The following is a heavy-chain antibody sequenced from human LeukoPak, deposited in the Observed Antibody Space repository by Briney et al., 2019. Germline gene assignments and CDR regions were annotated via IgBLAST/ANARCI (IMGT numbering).Heavy chain of an antibody. CDR2: TYYRSKWYN. Sequence: SQTLSLTCVVSGDSVSSKNGAWNWIRQSPSRGLEWLGGTYYRSKWYNDYAESMEGRMTISQDTSKNQYSLRLNSVTPDDTAVYYCARDFGTTGWHTFDYWGQGTLVTVSS. CDR3: ARDFGTTGWHTFDY. J-gene: IGHJ4*02. D-gene: IGHD6-19*01. V-gene: IGHV6-1*01. CDR1: GDSVSSKNGA.